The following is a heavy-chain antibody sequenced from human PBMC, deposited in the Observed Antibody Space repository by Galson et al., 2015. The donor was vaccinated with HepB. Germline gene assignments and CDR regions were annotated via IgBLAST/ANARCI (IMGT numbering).Heavy chain of an antibody. D-gene: IGHD3-10*01. V-gene: IGHV5-10-1*01. CDR2: IDPSDSYT. CDR3: ARRGDYYGSGSYYNSPYGMDV. J-gene: IGHJ6*02. Sequence: QSGAEVKKPGESLRISCKGSGYSFTSYWISWVRQMPGKGLEWMGRIDPSDSYTNYSPSFQGHVTISADKSISTAYLQWSSLKASDTAMYYCARRGDYYGSGSYYNSPYGMDVRGQGTTVTVSS. CDR1: GYSFTSYW.